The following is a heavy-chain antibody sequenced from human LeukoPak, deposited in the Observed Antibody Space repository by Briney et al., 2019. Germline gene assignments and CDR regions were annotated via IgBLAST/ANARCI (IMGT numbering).Heavy chain of an antibody. CDR1: GGSFSGYY. CDR2: INHSGST. V-gene: IGHV4-34*01. J-gene: IGHJ4*02. CDR3: ARDTYYDILTGYFFDY. Sequence: SETLSLTCAVYGGSFSGYYWSWIRQPPGKGLEWSGEINHSGSTNYNPSLKSRVTISVDTSKNQFSLKLSSVTAADTAVYYCARDTYYDILTGYFFDYWGQGTLVTVSS. D-gene: IGHD3-9*01.